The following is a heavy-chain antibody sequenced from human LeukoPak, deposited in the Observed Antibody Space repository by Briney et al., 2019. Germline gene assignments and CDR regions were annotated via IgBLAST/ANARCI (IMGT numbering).Heavy chain of an antibody. Sequence: ASVKVSCKASGYTFTGYYMHWVRQAPGQGLEWMGWINPNSGGTNYAQKFQGRVTMTRDTSISTAYMELSRLRSDDTAVYYCATSLRWLQPSFDYWGQGTLVTVSS. D-gene: IGHD5-24*01. CDR2: INPNSGGT. CDR1: GYTFTGYY. J-gene: IGHJ4*02. CDR3: ATSLRWLQPSFDY. V-gene: IGHV1-2*02.